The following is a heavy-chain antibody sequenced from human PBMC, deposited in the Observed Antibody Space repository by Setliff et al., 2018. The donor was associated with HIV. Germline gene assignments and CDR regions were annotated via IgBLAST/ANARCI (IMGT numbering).Heavy chain of an antibody. J-gene: IGHJ1*01. Sequence: GASVKVSCKSSGYTLNSYRLSWVRQAPGQGLEWMGWINGYNVGHTKYSQKFQGRLTVTTDTSTNTTYMDLRSLTSDDTAVYYCASASYYHDTSGYYGPEYFQHWGQGTLVTVSS. V-gene: IGHV1-18*01. CDR3: ASASYYHDTSGYYGPEYFQH. CDR1: GYTLNSYR. CDR2: INGYNVGHT. D-gene: IGHD3-22*01.